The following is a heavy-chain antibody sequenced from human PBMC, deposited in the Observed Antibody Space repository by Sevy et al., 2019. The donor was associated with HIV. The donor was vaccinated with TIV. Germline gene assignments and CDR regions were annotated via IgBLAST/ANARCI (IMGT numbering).Heavy chain of an antibody. Sequence: TSVKVSCKVSGKTLTQLSMHWVRQAPGKGLEWMGSYDPEDDKRIYAQKFQGRVTMTEDTSTDTAYMELRILRSEDTAVYYCVTTKDYYESSGSPSDYWGQGTLVTVSS. J-gene: IGHJ4*02. D-gene: IGHD3-22*01. V-gene: IGHV1-24*01. CDR1: GKTLTQLS. CDR2: YDPEDDKR. CDR3: VTTKDYYESSGSPSDY.